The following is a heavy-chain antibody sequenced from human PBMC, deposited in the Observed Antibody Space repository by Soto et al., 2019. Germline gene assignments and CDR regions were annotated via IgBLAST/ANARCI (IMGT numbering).Heavy chain of an antibody. CDR2: ISSTTNYI. CDR3: ARQSEDLTSNLDX. V-gene: IGHV3-21*01. Sequence: WGSLRLSFAASGFTFSRYSMNWVRQAPGKGLEWVSSISSTTNYIYYAYSMKVRFTVSRDNAKNSVYLDMKSLSAEDTAVYYCARQSEDLTSNLDXWGQGTWVTAS. J-gene: IGHJ4*02. CDR1: GFTFSRYS.